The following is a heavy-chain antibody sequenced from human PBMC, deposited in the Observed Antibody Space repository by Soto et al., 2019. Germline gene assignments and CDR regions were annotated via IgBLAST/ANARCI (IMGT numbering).Heavy chain of an antibody. V-gene: IGHV3-15*07. D-gene: IGHD3-22*01. CDR1: GFTFSNAW. Sequence: EVQLVESGGGLVKPGGSLRLSCAASGFTFSNAWMNWVRQAPGKGLEWVGRIKSKTDGGTTDYAAPVKGRFTISRDDSKNTLYLQMNSLKTEDTDVYYCTTCSGILDSSGYYYQKWDYYYYYGMDVWGQGTTVTVSS. CDR2: IKSKTDGGTT. CDR3: TTCSGILDSSGYYYQKWDYYYYYGMDV. J-gene: IGHJ6*02.